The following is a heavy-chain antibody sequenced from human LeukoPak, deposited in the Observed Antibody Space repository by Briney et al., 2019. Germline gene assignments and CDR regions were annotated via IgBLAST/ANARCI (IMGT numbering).Heavy chain of an antibody. V-gene: IGHV1-18*01. Sequence: GAPVKVSCKASGYTFTSYGISWVRQAPGQGLEWMGWISAYNGNTNYAQELQGRVTMTTDTSTSTAYMELRSLRSDDTAVYYCARAPAIAAAGYLDVWGQGTTVTVSS. D-gene: IGHD6-13*01. J-gene: IGHJ6*02. CDR1: GYTFTSYG. CDR2: ISAYNGNT. CDR3: ARAPAIAAAGYLDV.